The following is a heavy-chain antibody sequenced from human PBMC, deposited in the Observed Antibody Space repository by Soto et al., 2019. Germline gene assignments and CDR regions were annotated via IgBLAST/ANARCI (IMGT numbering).Heavy chain of an antibody. J-gene: IGHJ4*02. CDR2: ISYDGSNK. Sequence: QVQLVKSGGGVVQPGRSLRLSCAASGFTFSSYAMHWVRQAPGKGLEWVAVISYDGSNKYYADSVKGRFTISRDNSKNTLYLQMNSLRAEDTAVYYCARAPGLKYYFDYWGQGTLVTVSS. CDR1: GFTFSSYA. CDR3: ARAPGLKYYFDY. V-gene: IGHV3-30-3*01. D-gene: IGHD3-16*01.